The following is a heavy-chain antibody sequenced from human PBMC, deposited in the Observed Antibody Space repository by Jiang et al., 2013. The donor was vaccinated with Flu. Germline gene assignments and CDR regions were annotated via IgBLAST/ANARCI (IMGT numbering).Heavy chain of an antibody. CDR2: ITSSSSTI. D-gene: IGHD3-10*01. CDR1: GFTFSSYS. V-gene: IGHV3-48*02. J-gene: IGHJ6*02. Sequence: VQLVESGGGLVQPGGSLRLSCAAPGFTFSSYSMNWVRQAPRKGLELVSYITSSSSTIYYTDSVKGRFTISRDNAKNSVYLQMNSLRDEDTAVYYCARVGSGLYSMDVWGQGTTVTVSS. CDR3: ARVGSGLYSMDV.